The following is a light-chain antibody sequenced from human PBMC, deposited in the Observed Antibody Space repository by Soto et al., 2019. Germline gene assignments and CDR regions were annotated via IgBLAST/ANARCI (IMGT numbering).Light chain of an antibody. J-gene: IGLJ1*01. V-gene: IGLV2-14*01. CDR1: SSDVGGYNY. CDR2: GVS. CDR3: NSYTNNNTFV. Sequence: QSALTQPASVSGSPGQSITISCTGTSSDVGGYNYVSWFQQHPGKAPKLMIYGVSNRPSGVSNRFSGSRSGNTASLTISGLQSEDEAEYYCNSYTNNNTFVFGTGTKVTVL.